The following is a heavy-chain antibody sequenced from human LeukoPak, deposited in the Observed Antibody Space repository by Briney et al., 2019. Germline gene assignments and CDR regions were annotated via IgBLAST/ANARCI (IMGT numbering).Heavy chain of an antibody. CDR1: GGSISSGGYY. V-gene: IGHV4-31*03. CDR2: IYYSGST. D-gene: IGHD7-27*01. Sequence: PSETLSLTCTVSGGSISSGGYYWSWIRQHPGKGLEWIGYIYYSGSTYYNPSLKSRVTIPVGTSKNQFSLKLSSVTAADTAVYYCARDRWGTERSRYFDYWGQGTLVTVSS. CDR3: ARDRWGTERSRYFDY. J-gene: IGHJ4*02.